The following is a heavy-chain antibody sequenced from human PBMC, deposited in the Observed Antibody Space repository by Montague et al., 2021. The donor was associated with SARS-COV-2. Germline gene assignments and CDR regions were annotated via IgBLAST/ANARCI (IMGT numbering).Heavy chain of an antibody. CDR3: ARNSFRARFLDWSFYCTF. CDR2: GGTT. J-gene: IGHJ4*02. V-gene: IGHV4-4*06. D-gene: IGHD3/OR15-3a*01. Sequence: GGTTNFNSALKSRVTMSVDTSKNQFSLTLTSVTAADTAIYFCARNSFRARFLDWSFYCTFWGQGYGVTVSS.